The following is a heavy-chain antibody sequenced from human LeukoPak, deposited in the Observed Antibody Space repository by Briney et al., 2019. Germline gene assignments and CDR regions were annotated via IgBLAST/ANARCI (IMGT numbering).Heavy chain of an antibody. Sequence: PSETLSLTCTVSGDSISSHYWSWVRQAPGKGLEWVARLHADGNEKYFVHSVKGRFTVSRDNAKNSLYLQMNSLRVEDTAVYYCARGGYSFDYLGQGTLVTVSS. CDR3: ARGGYSFDY. CDR1: GDSISSHY. CDR2: LHADGNEK. V-gene: IGHV3-7*01. D-gene: IGHD5-12*01. J-gene: IGHJ4*02.